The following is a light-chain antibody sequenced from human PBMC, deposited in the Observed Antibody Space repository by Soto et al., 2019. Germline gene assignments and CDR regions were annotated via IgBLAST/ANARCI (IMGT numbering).Light chain of an antibody. CDR1: QSLLHITGETF. V-gene: IGKV2D-29*02. CDR2: EVS. J-gene: IGKJ5*01. CDR3: MQSTQLPPT. Sequence: VMTQTQLSLSVTPGQPSSISCKSSQSLLHITGETFLFWYLQKPGQSPQLLIYEVSTRVSGVPDRFSGSGSGTDFTLEISRVETDDVGIYYCMQSTQLPPTFGQGTRLEIK.